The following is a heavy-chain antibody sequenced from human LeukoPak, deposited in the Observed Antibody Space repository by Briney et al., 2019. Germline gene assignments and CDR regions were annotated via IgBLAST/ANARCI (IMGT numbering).Heavy chain of an antibody. V-gene: IGHV3-23*01. CDR2: ISDTGGNT. CDR1: GFTFSVYA. J-gene: IGHJ4*02. Sequence: PGGPLRLSCAPSGFTFSVYAMSWVRQAPGKGLEWVSSISDTGGNTYCADSVKGRFTISIDNSKSTLYLQMNSLRAEDTALYYCATGGLILSGWGQGTLVTVSS. D-gene: IGHD4-23*01. CDR3: ATGGLILSG.